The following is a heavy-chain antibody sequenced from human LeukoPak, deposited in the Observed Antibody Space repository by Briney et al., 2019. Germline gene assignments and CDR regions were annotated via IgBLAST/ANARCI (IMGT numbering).Heavy chain of an antibody. D-gene: IGHD1-26*01. CDR1: GFTFSSYS. V-gene: IGHV3-21*01. CDR3: ASMRRIVEANDY. Sequence: GGSLRLSCAASGFTFSSYSMNWVRQAPGKGLEWVSSISSSSSYIYYADSVKGRFTISRDNAKNSLYLQMNSLRAEDTAVYYCASMRRIVEANDYWGQGTLVTVSS. J-gene: IGHJ4*02. CDR2: ISSSSSYI.